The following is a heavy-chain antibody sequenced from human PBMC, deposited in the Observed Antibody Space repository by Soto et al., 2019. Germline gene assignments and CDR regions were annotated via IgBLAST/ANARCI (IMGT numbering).Heavy chain of an antibody. CDR2: IYHSGST. J-gene: IGHJ6*03. CDR1: SGSISSSNW. D-gene: IGHD3-3*01. CDR3: ARGGRYDFWSGNYYYYYMDV. V-gene: IGHV4-4*02. Sequence: PSETLSLTCAVSSGSISSSNWWSWVRQPPGKGLEWIGEIYHSGSTNYNPSLKSRVTISVDKSKNQFSLKLSSVTAADTAAYYCARGGRYDFWSGNYYYYYMDVWGKGTTVTVSS.